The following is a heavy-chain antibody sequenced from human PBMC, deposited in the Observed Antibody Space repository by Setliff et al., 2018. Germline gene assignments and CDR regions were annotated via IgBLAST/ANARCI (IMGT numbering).Heavy chain of an antibody. CDR2: ISPDGSVI. Sequence: ETLSLSCAGSGFNFNSYWMNWVRQVPGKGLVWVSRISPDGSVIDYADSVKGRFTMSRDNAKNTLYLQMNSLRAEDTAVYYCVRDGSHYFDYWGQGTLVTVSS. J-gene: IGHJ4*02. CDR3: VRDGSHYFDY. D-gene: IGHD6-19*01. CDR1: GFNFNSYW. V-gene: IGHV3-74*01.